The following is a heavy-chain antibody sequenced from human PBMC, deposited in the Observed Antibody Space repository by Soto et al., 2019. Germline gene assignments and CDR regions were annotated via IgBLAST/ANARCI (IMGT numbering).Heavy chain of an antibody. CDR1: GGNFRSEA. V-gene: IGHV1-69*13. CDR2: IIPMFSTP. Sequence: SVKVSCKASGGNFRSEAISWVRQAPGHGLEWMGRIIPMFSTPHYAQKFQGRVTIIADESTTTVNMEMRGLTYEDTAVYYCARDQFHALLTADDYGMNVWVQGTSVTVSS. CDR3: ARDQFHALLTADDYGMNV. J-gene: IGHJ6*02. D-gene: IGHD3-9*01.